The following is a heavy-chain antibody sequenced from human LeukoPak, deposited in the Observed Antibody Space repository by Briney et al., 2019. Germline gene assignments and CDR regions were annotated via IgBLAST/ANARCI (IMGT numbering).Heavy chain of an antibody. D-gene: IGHD1-20*01. Sequence: GGSLRLSCAASGFTFTNAWMNWVRQAPGKGLEWVSRIKSKADGETIDYAAPVKGRFTFSRDDSRNMLYLQMNSLKSEDTAVYYCSTLTSRGLSDSWGQGTLVTVSS. J-gene: IGHJ4*02. CDR3: STLTSRGLSDS. V-gene: IGHV3-15*07. CDR1: GFTFTNAW. CDR2: IKSKADGETI.